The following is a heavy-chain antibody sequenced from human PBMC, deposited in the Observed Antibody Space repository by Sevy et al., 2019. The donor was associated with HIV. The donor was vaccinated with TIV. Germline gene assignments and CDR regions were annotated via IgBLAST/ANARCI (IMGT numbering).Heavy chain of an antibody. D-gene: IGHD2-15*01. CDR3: TRHANGSIDY. V-gene: IGHV3-73*01. Sequence: SGCLRLSCAASGFTFSGSAMHWVRQASGKGLEWVGRIRSKANSYATAYAASVKGRFTISIDDSKNTAYLQMNSLKTEDTAVYYCTRHANGSIDYWGQGTLVIVSS. J-gene: IGHJ4*02. CDR2: IRSKANSYAT. CDR1: GFTFSGSA.